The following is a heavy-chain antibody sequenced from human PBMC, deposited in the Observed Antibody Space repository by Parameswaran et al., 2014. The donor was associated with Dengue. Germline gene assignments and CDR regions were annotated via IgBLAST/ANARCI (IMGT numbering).Heavy chain of an antibody. J-gene: IGHJ6*02. CDR2: IIPIFGST. CDR3: ARVNRNLNSSGYYMPTDYYYYGMDV. D-gene: IGHD3-22*01. V-gene: IGHV1-69*01. Sequence: SWVRQAPGQGLEWMGGIIPIFGSTNYPQKFQGRVTITADESTSTAYMEVSSLRAEDTAVYYCARVNRNLNSSGYYMPTDYYYYGMDVWGQGTTVTVSS.